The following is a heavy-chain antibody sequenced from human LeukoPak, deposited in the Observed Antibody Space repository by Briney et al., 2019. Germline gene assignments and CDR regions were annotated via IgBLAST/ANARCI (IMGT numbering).Heavy chain of an antibody. J-gene: IGHJ4*02. D-gene: IGHD5-24*01. CDR2: IYTSGST. CDR1: GGSISSYY. Sequence: SETLSLTCTVSGGSISSYYWSWIRQPAGKGLEWIGRIYTSGSTNYNPSLKGRVTMSVDTSKNQFSLKLSSVTAADTAVYYCARDHPPGDGYNSWYFDYWGQGTLVTVSS. CDR3: ARDHPPGDGYNSWYFDY. V-gene: IGHV4-4*07.